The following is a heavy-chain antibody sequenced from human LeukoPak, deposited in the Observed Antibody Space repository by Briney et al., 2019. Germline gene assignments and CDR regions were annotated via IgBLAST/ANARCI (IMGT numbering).Heavy chain of an antibody. J-gene: IGHJ4*02. CDR3: ASGWYDAGGDHY. D-gene: IGHD6-19*01. Sequence: PSETLSLTCTISGGSITGYYWSWIRQPPGKGLEWIGYIYYSGSTNYNPSLKSRVTISVDTSKNQFSLKLSSVIAADTAVYYCASGWYDAGGDHYWGQGTLVTVSS. CDR2: IYYSGST. CDR1: GGSITGYY. V-gene: IGHV4-59*01.